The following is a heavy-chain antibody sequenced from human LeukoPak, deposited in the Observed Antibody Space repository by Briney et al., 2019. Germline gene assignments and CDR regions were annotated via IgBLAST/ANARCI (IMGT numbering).Heavy chain of an antibody. D-gene: IGHD2-2*01. J-gene: IGHJ6*02. CDR3: ARDAYCSSTSCFYGMDV. V-gene: IGHV4-59*12. CDR1: GGSISSYY. Sequence: SETLSLTCTVSGGSISSYYWSWIRQPPGKGLEWIGYIYYSGSTYYNPSLKSRVTISVDTSKNQFSLKLSSVTAADTAVYYCARDAYCSSTSCFYGMDVWGQGTTVTVSS. CDR2: IYYSGST.